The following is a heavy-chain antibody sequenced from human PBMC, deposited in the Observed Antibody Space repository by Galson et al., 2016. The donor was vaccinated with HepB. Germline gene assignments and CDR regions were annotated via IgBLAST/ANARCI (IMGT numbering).Heavy chain of an antibody. CDR3: AKDASHDYIWGTYRNDDAFDI. D-gene: IGHD3-16*02. Sequence: SLRLSCAASGFTFSSYAMSWVRQAPGKGLQWVSAISVSGGRTYYADSVKGRFTISRDNSKNTLCLQMNSLRAEDTAIYYCAKDASHDYIWGTYRNDDAFDIWGQGTMVTVSS. J-gene: IGHJ3*02. CDR2: ISVSGGRT. V-gene: IGHV3-23*01. CDR1: GFTFSSYA.